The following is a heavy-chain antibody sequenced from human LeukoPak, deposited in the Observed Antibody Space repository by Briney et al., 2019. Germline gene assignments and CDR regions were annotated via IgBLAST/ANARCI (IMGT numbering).Heavy chain of an antibody. J-gene: IGHJ6*03. V-gene: IGHV1-8*03. Sequence: ASVKVSCKASGYTFTNYDINWGRQATGQGLECMGWMNPNSGNTGYAQKFQGRITITRNTSISTAYMELSSLRSEATALYCCARSGGSGWYFGINSHYYYMDVWGKGTTVTVSS. CDR2: MNPNSGNT. CDR3: ARSGGSGWYFGINSHYYYMDV. D-gene: IGHD6-19*01. CDR1: GYTFTNYD.